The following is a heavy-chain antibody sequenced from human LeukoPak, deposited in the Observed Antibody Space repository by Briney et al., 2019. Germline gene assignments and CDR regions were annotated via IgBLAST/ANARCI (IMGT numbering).Heavy chain of an antibody. CDR3: ARGLTWQWLARGPYYFDY. Sequence: PSETLSLTCAVYGGSFSGYYWSWIRQPPGKGLEWIGEINHSGSTNYNPSLKSRVTISVDTSKNQFSLKLSSVTAADTAVYYCARGLTWQWLARGPYYFDYWGQGTLVTVSS. CDR1: GGSFSGYY. J-gene: IGHJ4*02. V-gene: IGHV4-34*01. D-gene: IGHD6-19*01. CDR2: INHSGST.